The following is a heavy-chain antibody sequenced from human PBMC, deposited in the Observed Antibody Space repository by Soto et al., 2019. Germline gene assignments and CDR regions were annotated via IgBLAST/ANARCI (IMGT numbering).Heavy chain of an antibody. Sequence: ASVKVSCKASGYTFTGDYMHWVRQAPGQGLEWMGWINPNSGGTNYAQKFQGWVTMTRDTSISTAYMELSRLRSDDTAVYYCARGVPAAETYYYFYGMDVWGQGTTVTVSS. CDR1: GYTFTGDY. V-gene: IGHV1-2*04. CDR3: ARGVPAAETYYYFYGMDV. J-gene: IGHJ6*02. CDR2: INPNSGGT. D-gene: IGHD2-2*01.